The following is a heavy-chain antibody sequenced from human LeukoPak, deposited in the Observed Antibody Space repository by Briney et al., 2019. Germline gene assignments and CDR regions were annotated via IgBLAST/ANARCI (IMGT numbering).Heavy chain of an antibody. Sequence: SQTLSLTWAISGDRVSSNSAAWNWIRQSPSRGLEWLGRTYYRSDWYSDYAVSVKSRVSITPDTAKNQFSLQLNSVTPEDTAIYYCAREGSYFDYWGQGTLVTVSS. CDR1: GDRVSSNSAA. CDR2: TYYRSDWYS. J-gene: IGHJ4*02. V-gene: IGHV6-1*01. CDR3: AREGSYFDY.